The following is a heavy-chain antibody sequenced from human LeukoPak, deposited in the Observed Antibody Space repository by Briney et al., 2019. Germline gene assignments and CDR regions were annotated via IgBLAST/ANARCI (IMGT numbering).Heavy chain of an antibody. CDR3: ARGAGGYCSGGSCYSGDWFDP. D-gene: IGHD2-15*01. CDR1: GGSISTYY. CDR2: ISYGNT. J-gene: IGHJ5*02. Sequence: SETLSLTCSVSGGSISTYYWNWIRQTPGKGLEWIGHISYGNTDYNPSLKSRVTISVDTSKNQFSLKLSSVTAAGTAVYYCARGAGGYCSGGSCYSGDWFDPWGQGTLVTVSS. V-gene: IGHV4-59*08.